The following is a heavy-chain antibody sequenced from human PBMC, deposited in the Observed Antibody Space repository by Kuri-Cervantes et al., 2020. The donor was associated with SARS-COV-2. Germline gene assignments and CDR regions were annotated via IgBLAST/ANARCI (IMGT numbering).Heavy chain of an antibody. Sequence: GESLKIPCSASGFTFSSYAMHWVRQAPGKGLEYVSAISSNGGSTYYADSVKGRFTISRDNSKNTLYLQMSSLRAEDTAVYYCVKVGYNWNRYYYYGMDVWGQGTTVTVSS. CDR2: ISSNGGST. CDR1: GFTFSSYA. D-gene: IGHD1-20*01. J-gene: IGHJ6*02. CDR3: VKVGYNWNRYYYYGMDV. V-gene: IGHV3-64D*09.